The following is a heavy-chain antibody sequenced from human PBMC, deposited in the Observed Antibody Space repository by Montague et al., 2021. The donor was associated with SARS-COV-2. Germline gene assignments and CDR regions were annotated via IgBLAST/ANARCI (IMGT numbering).Heavy chain of an antibody. J-gene: IGHJ4*02. CDR2: ISRTGDRT. CDR1: GFPFDDYG. V-gene: IGHV3-20*02. Sequence: SLRLSFSASGFPFDDYGMSWVRQAPGKGLEWVSGISRTGDRTAYGDSVKGRFTISRDNAKNSLYLQMNSLRVEDTALYHCSRGGGMIRGVVDFWGQGILVSVSS. D-gene: IGHD3-10*01. CDR3: SRGGGMIRGVVDF.